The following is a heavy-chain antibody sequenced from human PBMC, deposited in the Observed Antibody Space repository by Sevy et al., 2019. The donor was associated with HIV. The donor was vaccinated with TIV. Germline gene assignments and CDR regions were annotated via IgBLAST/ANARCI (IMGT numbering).Heavy chain of an antibody. Sequence: GGSLRLSCAASGFTFSSYAMSWVRQAPGKGLEWVSAISGSGGSTYYADSVKGRFTISRDNSKNTLYLQMNSLRAEDTAVYYCANYYGSGSYYKTPFDYWGQGTLVTVSS. CDR1: GFTFSSYA. CDR2: ISGSGGST. J-gene: IGHJ4*02. V-gene: IGHV3-23*01. D-gene: IGHD3-10*01. CDR3: ANYYGSGSYYKTPFDY.